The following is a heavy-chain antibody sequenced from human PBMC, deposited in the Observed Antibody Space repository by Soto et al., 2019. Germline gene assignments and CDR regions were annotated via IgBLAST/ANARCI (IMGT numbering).Heavy chain of an antibody. D-gene: IGHD3-22*01. J-gene: IGHJ4*02. Sequence: EVQLVESGGGLVQPGGSLRLSCAASGFTFSGYWMHWVRQAPGKGLTWVSRINSDGTYTSSADSVRGRFTISRDDARNTLYLQMNSLRIEDTAVYYCTRALDGMIPTAYGGQGTLVTVSS. CDR1: GFTFSGYW. CDR3: TRALDGMIPTAY. CDR2: INSDGTYT. V-gene: IGHV3-74*01.